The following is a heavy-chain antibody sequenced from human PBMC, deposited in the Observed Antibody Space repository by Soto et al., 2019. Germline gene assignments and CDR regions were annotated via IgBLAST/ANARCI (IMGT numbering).Heavy chain of an antibody. CDR2: IIPIFGTA. V-gene: IGHV1-69*13. J-gene: IGHJ4*02. D-gene: IGHD4-4*01. CDR3: ARERGMTTVIRGSLIG. CDR1: GGTFSSYA. Sequence: SVKVSCKASGGTFSSYAISWVRQAPGQGLEWMGGIIPIFGTANYAQKFQGRVTITADESTSTAYMELSSLRSEDTAVYYCARERGMTTVIRGSLIGWGQGTLVTVSS.